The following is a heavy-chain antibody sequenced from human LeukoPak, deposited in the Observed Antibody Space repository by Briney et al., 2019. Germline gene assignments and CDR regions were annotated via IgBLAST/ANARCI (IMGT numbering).Heavy chain of an antibody. CDR2: ISSGSGTI. CDR1: GFTFSTYS. CDR3: AKENWFDP. J-gene: IGHJ5*02. Sequence: GGSLRLSCAASGFTFSTYSMNWVRQAPGKGLEWVSYISSGSGTIYYADSVKGRFTVSRDNAKNSLYLQMNSLRDEDTAVYYCAKENWFDPWGQGTLVTVSS. V-gene: IGHV3-48*02.